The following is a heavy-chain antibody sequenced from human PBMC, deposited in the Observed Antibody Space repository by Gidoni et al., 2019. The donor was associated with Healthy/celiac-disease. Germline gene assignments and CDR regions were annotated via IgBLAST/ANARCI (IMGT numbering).Heavy chain of an antibody. Sequence: ELQLVEPGGGLIQPGGSLRLSCAASGFTVSSNYMSWVRQAPGKGLEWVSVIYSGGSTYYADSVKGRFTISRDNSKNTLYLQMNSLRAEDTAVYYCARGWYFWCFDIWGQGTMVTVSS. V-gene: IGHV3-53*01. D-gene: IGHD3-3*01. CDR1: GFTVSSNY. J-gene: IGHJ3*02. CDR2: IYSGGST. CDR3: ARGWYFWCFDI.